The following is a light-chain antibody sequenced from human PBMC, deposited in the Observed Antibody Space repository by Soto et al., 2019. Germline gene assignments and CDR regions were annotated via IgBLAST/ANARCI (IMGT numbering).Light chain of an antibody. Sequence: SALTQPPSASGSPGQSVTISCTGTSSDVGDYNFVSWYRQHPGKAPKLIIYGVSKRPSGVPDRFSGSKSGNTASLTVSGLQAEDEADYYCSSYAGSDNFDVIFGGGTKLTVL. CDR2: GVS. CDR1: SSDVGDYNF. CDR3: SSYAGSDNFDVI. J-gene: IGLJ2*01. V-gene: IGLV2-8*01.